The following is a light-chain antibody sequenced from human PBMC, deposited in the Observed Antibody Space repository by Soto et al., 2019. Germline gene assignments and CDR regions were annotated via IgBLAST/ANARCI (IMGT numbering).Light chain of an antibody. CDR3: MQATHWPYT. J-gene: IGKJ2*01. V-gene: IGKV2-30*02. CDR2: KVS. CDR1: QSLVHTDGNTY. Sequence: DAVMDQSPFSLPVTLGEPASISCRSSQSLVHTDGNTYLNWFHQRPGQSPRRLIYKVSNRDSGGPDRFSGSASGTDFTLKISRVEAEDVGVYYCMQATHWPYTFGQGTKLEIK.